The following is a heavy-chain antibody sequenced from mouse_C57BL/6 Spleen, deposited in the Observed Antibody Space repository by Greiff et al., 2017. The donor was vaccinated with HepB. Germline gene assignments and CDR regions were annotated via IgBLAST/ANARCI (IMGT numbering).Heavy chain of an antibody. CDR2: INPNNGGT. Sequence: EVKLMESGPELVKPGASVKMSCKASGYTFTDYNMHWVKQSHGKSLEWIGYINPNNGGTSYNQKFKGKATLTVNKSSSTAYMELRSLTSEDSAVYYCARGDYDAWFAYWGQGTLVTVSA. D-gene: IGHD2-4*01. CDR3: ARGDYDAWFAY. V-gene: IGHV1-22*01. CDR1: GYTFTDYN. J-gene: IGHJ3*01.